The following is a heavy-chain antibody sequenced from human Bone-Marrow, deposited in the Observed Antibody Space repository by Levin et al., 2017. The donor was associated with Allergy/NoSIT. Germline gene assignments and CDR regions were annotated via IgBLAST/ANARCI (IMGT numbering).Heavy chain of an antibody. CDR1: GYSISSGYY. Sequence: SETLSLTCTVSGYSISSGYYWGWLRQPPGKGLEYIGNIYHSGSTYYNPSLKSRVTISVDASKNQFSLKVNSVTAADTAVYYCARLGGVATPWIDPWGQGALVTVSS. D-gene: IGHD3-16*01. J-gene: IGHJ5*02. CDR3: ARLGGVATPWIDP. V-gene: IGHV4-38-2*02. CDR2: IYHSGST.